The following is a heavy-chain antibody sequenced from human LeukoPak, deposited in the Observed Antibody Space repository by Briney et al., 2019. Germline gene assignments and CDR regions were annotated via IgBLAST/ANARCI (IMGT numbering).Heavy chain of an antibody. V-gene: IGHV3-23*01. CDR2: ISGSGGRT. CDR3: AKDMSSDSGSWNGYFDY. J-gene: IGHJ4*02. Sequence: GGSLRLSCAASGFTFSSYSMNWVREAPGKGLEWVSAISGSGGRTYYADSVKGRFTISRDNSKNTLYLQMNSLRVEDTAVYYCAKDMSSDSGSWNGYFDYWGQGTLVTVSS. D-gene: IGHD1-26*01. CDR1: GFTFSSYS.